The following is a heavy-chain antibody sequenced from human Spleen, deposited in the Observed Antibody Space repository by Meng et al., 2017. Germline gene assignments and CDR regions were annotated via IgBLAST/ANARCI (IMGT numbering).Heavy chain of an antibody. CDR3: ARVGYSDSSGYYAPFDY. CDR1: GGSVSSGSYY. J-gene: IGHJ4*02. CDR2: IYYSGST. V-gene: IGHV4-61*01. Sequence: SETLSLTCTVSGGSVSSGSYYWSWIRQPPGKGLEWIGYIYYSGSTNYNPSLKSRVTISVDTSQNQFSLKMASVTAADTAVYYCARVGYSDSSGYYAPFDYWGQGTLVTVSS. D-gene: IGHD3-22*01.